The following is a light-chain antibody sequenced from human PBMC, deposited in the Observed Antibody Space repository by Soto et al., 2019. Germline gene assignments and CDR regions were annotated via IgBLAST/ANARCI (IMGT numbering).Light chain of an antibody. CDR2: EVS. V-gene: IGLV2-23*02. CDR1: SSDVGSYNL. Sequence: QSVLTQPASVSGSPGQSITISCTGTSSDVGSYNLVSWYQQHPGKAPKLMIYEVSKRPSGVSNRFSGSKSGNTASPTISGLQAEDEADYYCCSYAGSSTVFGTGTKVTVL. J-gene: IGLJ1*01. CDR3: CSYAGSSTV.